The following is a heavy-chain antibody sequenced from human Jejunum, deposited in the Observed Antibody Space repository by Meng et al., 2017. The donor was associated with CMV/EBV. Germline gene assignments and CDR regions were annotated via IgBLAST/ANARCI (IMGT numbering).Heavy chain of an antibody. J-gene: IGHJ4*02. CDR2: INHSGST. D-gene: IGHD2-15*01. CDR3: ARVVVGATRGDFDY. CDR1: GGSFSYYY. V-gene: IGHV4-34*01. Sequence: QVQLQSWGAGLLKPSXXXXXXCXVYGGSFSYYYWSWIRQPPGKGLEWIGEINHSGSTNYNPSLKSRVTISVDTSKNQFSLKLSSVTAADTAMYYCARVVVGATRGDFDYWGQGTLVTVSS.